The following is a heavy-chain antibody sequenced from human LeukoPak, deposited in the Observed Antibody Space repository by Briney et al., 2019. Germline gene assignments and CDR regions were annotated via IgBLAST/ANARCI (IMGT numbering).Heavy chain of an antibody. CDR3: ARVHYYDSSGFDY. Sequence: GGSLRLSCAASGFTFSSYSMNWVRQAPGKGLEWVSSISSSSSYIYYADSVKGQFTISRDNAKNSLYLQMSSLRAEDTAVYYCARVHYYDSSGFDYWGQGTLVTVSS. J-gene: IGHJ4*02. V-gene: IGHV3-21*01. CDR1: GFTFSSYS. D-gene: IGHD3-22*01. CDR2: ISSSSSYI.